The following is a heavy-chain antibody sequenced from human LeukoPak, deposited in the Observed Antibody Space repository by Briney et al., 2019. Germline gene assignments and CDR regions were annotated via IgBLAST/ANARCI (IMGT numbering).Heavy chain of an antibody. J-gene: IGHJ4*02. CDR3: VGRMSGTDY. CDR1: GFTFSGSA. Sequence: GGSLRLSCAASGFTFSGSAMHWVRQASGKGLEWLGRIRSKTYSYATAYAASVKGRFTISRDDSKNTAYLQMNSLKSDDTAVYYCVGRMSGTDYWGQGTLVTVSS. V-gene: IGHV3-73*01. CDR2: IRSKTYSYAT.